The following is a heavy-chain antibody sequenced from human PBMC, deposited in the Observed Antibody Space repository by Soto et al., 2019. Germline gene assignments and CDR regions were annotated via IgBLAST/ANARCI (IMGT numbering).Heavy chain of an antibody. J-gene: IGHJ6*02. CDR3: ARKSSMAFRGLFRSTNYGGAV. D-gene: IGHD6-6*01. CDR2: INPSGGT. V-gene: IGHV4-34*01. CDR1: GGSVSTYY. Sequence: SEPLSLTSAVSGGSVSTYYWAWIRQPPGKGLEWIGEINPSGGTNYNPSLKSRVTISVDTSKNQFSLKVTSVTAADTAVYWWARKSSMAFRGLFRSTNYGGAVWAQGTTVTVS.